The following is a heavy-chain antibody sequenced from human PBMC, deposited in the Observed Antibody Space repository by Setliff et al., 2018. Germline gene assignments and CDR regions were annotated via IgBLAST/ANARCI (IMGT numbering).Heavy chain of an antibody. J-gene: IGHJ4*02. D-gene: IGHD5-18*01. CDR1: GGSVRGYY. Sequence: ETLSLTCTVSGGSVRGYYWSWIRQPPGKGLEWIGYMYYSGDTNYNPSLKSRVTISVDTSKNQFSLELRSVTAADTAVYYCTRLPPLHTPMALTFDYWGQGILVTVSS. V-gene: IGHV4-59*08. CDR2: MYYSGDT. CDR3: TRLPPLHTPMALTFDY.